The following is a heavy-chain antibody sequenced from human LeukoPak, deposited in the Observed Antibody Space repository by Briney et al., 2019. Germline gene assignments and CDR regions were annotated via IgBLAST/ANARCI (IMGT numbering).Heavy chain of an antibody. D-gene: IGHD1-26*01. Sequence: GSLRLSCATSGFTFSNHAMHWVRQPTGKGLEWVSAIGTAGDTFYPGSVKGRFTISRESAKNSLSLQMNSLRAEDTAVYYCVRQQTPHGNFDYWGQGTLVTVSS. CDR2: IGTAGDT. J-gene: IGHJ4*02. V-gene: IGHV3-13*01. CDR3: VRQQTPHGNFDY. CDR1: GFTFSNHA.